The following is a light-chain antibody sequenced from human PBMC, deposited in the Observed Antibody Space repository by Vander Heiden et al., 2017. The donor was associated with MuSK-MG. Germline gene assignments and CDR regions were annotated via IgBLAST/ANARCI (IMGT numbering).Light chain of an antibody. CDR1: SSNIGNNY. CDR3: GTWDSSLSAVV. V-gene: IGLV1-51*01. CDR2: DNN. Sequence: PGQKVTIPCSGSSSNIGNNYVSWYQQLPGTAPKLLIYDNNKRPSGIPDRFSGSKSGTSATLGITGLQTGDEADYYCGTWDSSLSAVVFGGGTKLTVL. J-gene: IGLJ2*01.